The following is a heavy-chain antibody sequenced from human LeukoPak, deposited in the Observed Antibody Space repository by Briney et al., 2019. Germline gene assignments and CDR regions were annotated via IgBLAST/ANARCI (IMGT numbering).Heavy chain of an antibody. D-gene: IGHD2-15*01. CDR2: IYYSGST. CDR3: AARYCSGGSCYFDY. V-gene: IGHV4-59*01. J-gene: IGHJ4*02. CDR1: GGSISSYY. Sequence: SETLSLTCTVSGGSISSYYWSWIRQPPGKGLEWIGYIYYSGSTSYNPSLKSRVTISVDTSKNQFSLKLSSVTAADTAVYYCAARYCSGGSCYFDYWGQGTLVTVSS.